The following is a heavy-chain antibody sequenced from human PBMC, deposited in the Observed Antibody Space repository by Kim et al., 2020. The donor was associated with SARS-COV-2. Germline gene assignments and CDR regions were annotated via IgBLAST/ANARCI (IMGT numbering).Heavy chain of an antibody. J-gene: IGHJ1*01. CDR1: GGSISSYY. CDR2: IYYSGST. D-gene: IGHD3-22*01. CDR3: ARISYDGDFQH. Sequence: SETLSLTCTVSGGSISSYYWSWIRQPPGKGLEWIGYIYYSGSTNYNPSLKSRVTISVDTSKNQFSLKLSSVTAADTAVYYCARISYDGDFQHWGQGTLVTVSS. V-gene: IGHV4-59*13.